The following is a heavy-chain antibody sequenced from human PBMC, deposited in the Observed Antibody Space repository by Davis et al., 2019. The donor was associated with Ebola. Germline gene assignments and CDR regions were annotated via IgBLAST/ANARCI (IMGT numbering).Heavy chain of an antibody. Sequence: SETLSLTCTVSGGSISSSSYYWGWIRQPPGKGLEWIGSIYYSGSTYYNPSLKSRVTISVDTSKNQFSLKLSSVTAADTAVYYCARETYYYDSSGYHRGGFDYWGQGTLVTVSS. CDR1: GGSISSSSYY. V-gene: IGHV4-39*07. CDR2: IYYSGST. D-gene: IGHD3-22*01. J-gene: IGHJ4*02. CDR3: ARETYYYDSSGYHRGGFDY.